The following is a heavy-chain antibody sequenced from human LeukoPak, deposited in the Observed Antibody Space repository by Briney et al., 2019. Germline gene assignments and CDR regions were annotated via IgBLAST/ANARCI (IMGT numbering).Heavy chain of an antibody. CDR2: IYYSGST. J-gene: IGHJ4*02. Sequence: PSETLSLTCTVSGGFISSYYWSWIRQPPGKGLEWIGYIYYSGSTNYNPSLKSRVTISVDTSKNQFSLKLSSVTAADTAVYFCAREGASVTNFDYWGQGTLVTVSS. CDR1: GGFISSYY. D-gene: IGHD1-26*01. CDR3: AREGASVTNFDY. V-gene: IGHV4-59*12.